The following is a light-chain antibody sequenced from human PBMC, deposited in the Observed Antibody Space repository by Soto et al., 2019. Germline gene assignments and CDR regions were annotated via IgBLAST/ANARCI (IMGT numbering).Light chain of an antibody. CDR2: GAS. J-gene: IGKJ1*01. CDR1: QSVSSSY. V-gene: IGKV3-20*01. CDR3: QQYHTYRT. Sequence: EIVLTQSPGTLSLSPGERATLSCRASQSVSSSYLAWYQQKPGQAPRLLIYGASSRATGIPDRFSGSGSGTDFTLTISSLQPDDFATYYCQQYHTYRTFGQGTKVDIK.